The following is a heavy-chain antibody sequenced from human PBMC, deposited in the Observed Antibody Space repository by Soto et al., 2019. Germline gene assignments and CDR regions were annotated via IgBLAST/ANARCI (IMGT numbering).Heavy chain of an antibody. V-gene: IGHV1-18*01. D-gene: IGHD3-3*01. CDR1: GYTFTSYG. Sequence: ASVKVSCKASGYTFTSYGISWVRQAPGQGLEWMVWISAYNGNTNYAQKLQGRVTMTTDTSTSTAYMELRSLRSDDTAVYYCARETYDFWSGYYTVGRPYYFDYWGQGTLVTVSS. J-gene: IGHJ4*02. CDR2: ISAYNGNT. CDR3: ARETYDFWSGYYTVGRPYYFDY.